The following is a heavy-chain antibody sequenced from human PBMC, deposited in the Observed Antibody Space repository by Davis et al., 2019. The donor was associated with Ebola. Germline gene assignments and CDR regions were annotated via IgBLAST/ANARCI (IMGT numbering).Heavy chain of an antibody. Sequence: GESLKISCAASGFTFSSYAMSWVRQAPGKGLEWVANMKQDGSDIYYVDSVKGRFTISRDNAKNSLFLQMNNLRADDTAVYYCATELNGDAFDVWGRGTMVTVSS. CDR2: MKQDGSDI. D-gene: IGHD1-1*01. CDR1: GFTFSSYA. V-gene: IGHV3-7*03. J-gene: IGHJ3*01. CDR3: ATELNGDAFDV.